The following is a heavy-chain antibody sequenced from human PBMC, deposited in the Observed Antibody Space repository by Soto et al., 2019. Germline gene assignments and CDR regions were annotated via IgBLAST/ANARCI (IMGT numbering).Heavy chain of an antibody. Sequence: PGGSVRLSCAASGFTFSSYAMSWVRQAPGKGLEWVSAISGSGGSTYYADSVKGRFTISRDNSKNTLYLQMNSLRAEDTAVYYCAKSLLELWLWNYWGQGTLVTVSS. CDR3: AKSLLELWLWNY. J-gene: IGHJ4*02. CDR1: GFTFSSYA. V-gene: IGHV3-23*01. CDR2: ISGSGGST. D-gene: IGHD5-18*01.